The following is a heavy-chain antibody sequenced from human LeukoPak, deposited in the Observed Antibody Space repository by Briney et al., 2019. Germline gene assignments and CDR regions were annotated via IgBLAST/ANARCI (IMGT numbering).Heavy chain of an antibody. CDR2: IRYDGSNK. J-gene: IGHJ4*02. Sequence: PGGSLRLSCAASGFTFSSYGMHWVRQAPGKGLEWVAFIRYDGSNKYYADSVKGRFTISRDNSKNTLYLRMNSLRAEDTAVYYCAKDPFDEDYFDYWGQGTLVTVSS. CDR1: GFTFSSYG. CDR3: AKDPFDEDYFDY. V-gene: IGHV3-30*02. D-gene: IGHD2/OR15-2a*01.